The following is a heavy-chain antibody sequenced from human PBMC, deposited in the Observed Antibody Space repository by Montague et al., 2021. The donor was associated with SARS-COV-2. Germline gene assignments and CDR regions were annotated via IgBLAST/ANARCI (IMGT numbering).Heavy chain of an antibody. Sequence: SETLSLTCAVYGGSFSGYYWNWIRQPPGKGLEWIGEINRSGSTNYNPSLKSRVTMSVDTSKNQFSLKLSSVTAADTAVYYCARVGNYLGVYWGQGILVTVSS. D-gene: IGHD3-10*01. CDR2: INRSGST. V-gene: IGHV4-34*01. CDR3: ARVGNYLGVY. CDR1: GGSFSGYY. J-gene: IGHJ4*02.